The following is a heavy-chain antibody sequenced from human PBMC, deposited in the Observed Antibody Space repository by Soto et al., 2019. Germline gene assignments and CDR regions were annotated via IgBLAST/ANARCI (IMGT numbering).Heavy chain of an antibody. CDR2: ITWNSGSI. V-gene: IGHV3-9*01. Sequence: PGGSLRLSCAASGFTFHDYAMHWVRQGQGKGLEWVSGITWNSGSIDYAASVKGRFTISRDNAKNSLYLQMNSLRPEDTALYYCAKDIREYSSGWTYFDYWGHGTLVTVSS. J-gene: IGHJ4*01. D-gene: IGHD6-19*01. CDR3: AKDIREYSSGWTYFDY. CDR1: GFTFHDYA.